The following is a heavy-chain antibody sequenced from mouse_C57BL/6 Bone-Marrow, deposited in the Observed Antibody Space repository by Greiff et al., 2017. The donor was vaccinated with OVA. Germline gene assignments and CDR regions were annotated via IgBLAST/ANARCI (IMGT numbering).Heavy chain of an antibody. CDR1: GYAFSSSW. V-gene: IGHV1-82*01. Sequence: QVQLQQSGPELVKPGASVKISCKASGYAFSSSWMNWVKQRPGKGLEWIGRIYPGDGDTNYNGKFKGKATLTADKSSSTAYMQLSSLTSEDSAVYFCAPLLLLDYWGQGTTLTVSS. CDR3: APLLLLDY. D-gene: IGHD1-1*01. CDR2: IYPGDGDT. J-gene: IGHJ2*01.